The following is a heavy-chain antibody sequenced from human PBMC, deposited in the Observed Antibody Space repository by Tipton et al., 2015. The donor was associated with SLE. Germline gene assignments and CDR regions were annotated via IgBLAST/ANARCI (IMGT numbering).Heavy chain of an antibody. CDR3: ARTRYYDSFDAFDI. J-gene: IGHJ3*02. D-gene: IGHD3-22*01. Sequence: GSLRLSCAASGFTFSDYYMSWIRQAPGKGLEWVSYISSSGSTIYYADSVKGRFTISRDNAKNSLYLQMNSLRAEDTAVYYCARTRYYDSFDAFDIWGQGTMVTVSS. CDR1: GFTFSDYY. CDR2: ISSSGSTI. V-gene: IGHV3-11*04.